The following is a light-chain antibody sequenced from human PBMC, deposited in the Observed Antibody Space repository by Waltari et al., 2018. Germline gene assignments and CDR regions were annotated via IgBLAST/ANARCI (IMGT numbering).Light chain of an antibody. V-gene: IGLV3-19*01. CDR3: HSRDSSSTHVGI. J-gene: IGLJ1*01. Sequence: NNRPSGIPDRFSGSSSGDTASLTITGAQAEDEADYYCHSRDSSSTHVGIFGTGTQVSVL. CDR2: N.